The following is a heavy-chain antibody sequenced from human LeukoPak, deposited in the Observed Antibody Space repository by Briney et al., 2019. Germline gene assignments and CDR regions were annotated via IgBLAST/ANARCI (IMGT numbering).Heavy chain of an antibody. J-gene: IGHJ4*02. V-gene: IGHV3-30-3*01. CDR2: ISYDGSNK. CDR1: GFTFSSYA. Sequence: GRSLRLSCAASGFTFSSYAMHWVRQAPGKGLEWVAVISYDGSNKYYADSVKGRFTISRDNSKNTLYLQMNSLRAEDTAVYYCAREPPQGYWGQGTLVTVSS. CDR3: AREPPQGY.